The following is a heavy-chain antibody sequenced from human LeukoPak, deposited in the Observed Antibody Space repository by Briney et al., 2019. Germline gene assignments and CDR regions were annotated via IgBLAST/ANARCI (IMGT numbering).Heavy chain of an antibody. CDR3: ARDGVYSSSWSLPKENDAFDI. D-gene: IGHD6-13*01. V-gene: IGHV1-69*06. J-gene: IGHJ3*02. Sequence: GASVKVSCKASGGTFSSYAISWVRQAPGQGLEWMGGIIPIFGTANYAQKFQGRVTITADKSTSTAYMELSSLRSEDTAVYYCARDGVYSSSWSLPKENDAFDIWGQGTMVTVSS. CDR1: GGTFSSYA. CDR2: IIPIFGTA.